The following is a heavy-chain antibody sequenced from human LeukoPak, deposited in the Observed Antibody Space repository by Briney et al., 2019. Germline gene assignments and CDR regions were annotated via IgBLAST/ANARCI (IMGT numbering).Heavy chain of an antibody. V-gene: IGHV3-7*01. CDR2: IKQDGSEK. CDR1: GFSFSSLW. Sequence: GGSLRLSCAAFGFSFSSLWMTWVRQAPGKGLEWVANIKQDGSEKYYVDSVKGRFTISRDNAKNSLYLQMNSLRVEDTAVYYCSRAEGRGVENYFDYWGQGTLVTVSS. CDR3: SRAEGRGVENYFDY. D-gene: IGHD3-10*01. J-gene: IGHJ4*02.